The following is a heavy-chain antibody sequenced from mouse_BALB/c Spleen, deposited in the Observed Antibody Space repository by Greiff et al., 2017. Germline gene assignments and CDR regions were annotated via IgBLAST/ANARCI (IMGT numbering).Heavy chain of an antibody. CDR1: GYSITSDYA. CDR3: ARRSVPYFDY. J-gene: IGHJ2*01. Sequence: EVQGVESGPGLVKPSQSLSLTCTVTGYSITSDYAWNWIRQFPGNKLEWMGYISYSGSTSYNPSLKSRISITRDTSKNQFFLQLNSVTTEDTATYYCARRSVPYFDYWGQGTTLTVSS. CDR2: ISYSGST. V-gene: IGHV3-2*02.